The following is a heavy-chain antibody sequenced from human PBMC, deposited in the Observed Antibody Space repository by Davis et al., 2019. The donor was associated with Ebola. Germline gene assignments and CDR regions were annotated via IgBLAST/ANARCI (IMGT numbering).Heavy chain of an antibody. V-gene: IGHV4-39*01. CDR1: GGSISSSNSF. CDR3: ARGDYAEAAFDV. CDR2: MYYSGNA. D-gene: IGHD4-17*01. Sequence: PSETLSLTCNVSGGSISSSNSFWGWIRQPPGKGLEWIGTMYYSGNAYYDPSLKSRATISVDASKNQFFLTLMSVTATDTAVYYWARGDYAEAAFDVWGQGTVVTVSS. J-gene: IGHJ3*01.